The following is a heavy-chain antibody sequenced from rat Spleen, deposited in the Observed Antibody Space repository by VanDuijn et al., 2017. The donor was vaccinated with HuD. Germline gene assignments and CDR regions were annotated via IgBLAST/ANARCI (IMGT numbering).Heavy chain of an antibody. CDR1: GFSLTSYH. J-gene: IGHJ2*01. CDR2: ISSGGST. CDR3: ARHGGVYFDY. Sequence: QVQLKESGPGLVKPSETLSLTCTVSGFSLTSYHVSWVRQTPGKGLEWIAAISSGGSTYYNSALKSRLSISRDTSKGQVFLKMNSLQPEDTCTYDCARHGGVYFDYWGQGVMVTVSS. D-gene: IGHD1-7*01. V-gene: IGHV2S12*01.